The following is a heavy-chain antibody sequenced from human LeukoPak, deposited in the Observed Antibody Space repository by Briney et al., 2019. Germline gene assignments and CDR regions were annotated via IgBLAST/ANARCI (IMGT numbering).Heavy chain of an antibody. CDR1: GGSIRSSSYN. Sequence: SETLSLTCTVSGGSIRSSSYNWGWIRQPPGKGLEWIGSIHYTGTTYYDPSLKNRVTISSDTSKNQFSLKLSSVTAADTAVYYCARGAYYMDVWGVGTTVTVSS. CDR3: ARGAYYMDV. V-gene: IGHV4-39*07. CDR2: IHYTGTT. J-gene: IGHJ6*03.